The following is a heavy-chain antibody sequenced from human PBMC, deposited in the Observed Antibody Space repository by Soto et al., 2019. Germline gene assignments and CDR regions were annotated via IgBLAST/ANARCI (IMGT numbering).Heavy chain of an antibody. Sequence: PSETLSLTCTVSGGSISSGDCYWSWIRQPPGKGLEWIGYIYYSGSTYYNPPLKSRVTISVDTSKNQFSLKLSSVTAADTAVYYCASSSGWYVNYFDYWGQGXLVTVSS. V-gene: IGHV4-30-4*01. CDR2: IYYSGST. D-gene: IGHD6-19*01. CDR1: GGSISSGDCY. CDR3: ASSSGWYVNYFDY. J-gene: IGHJ4*02.